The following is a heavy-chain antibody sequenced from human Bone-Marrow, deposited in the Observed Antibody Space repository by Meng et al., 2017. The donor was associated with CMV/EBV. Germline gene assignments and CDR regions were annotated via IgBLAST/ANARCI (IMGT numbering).Heavy chain of an antibody. Sequence: GESLKISCAASGFSFSSYAMSWVRQAPGKGLEWVSSISASGVSTYYADSVKGRFTLSRDNPENTLYLQVSSVRAEDTATYYCAKLGTAQVGNYYYGLGVWGQGTTVTVSS. CDR3: AKLGTAQVGNYYYGLGV. J-gene: IGHJ6*02. CDR1: GFSFSSYA. CDR2: ISASGVST. V-gene: IGHV3-23*01. D-gene: IGHD1-7*01.